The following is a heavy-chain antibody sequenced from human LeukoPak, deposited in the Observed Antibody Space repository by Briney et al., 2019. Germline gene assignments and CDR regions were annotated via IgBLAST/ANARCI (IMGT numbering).Heavy chain of an antibody. J-gene: IGHJ5*02. CDR3: ARHRRIAAAINWFDP. D-gene: IGHD6-13*01. V-gene: IGHV4-34*01. CDR2: INHSGST. CDR1: GGSFSGYY. Sequence: KSSETLSLTCAVYGGSFSGYYWSWIRQPPGKGLEWIGEINHSGSTSYNPSLKSRVTISVDTSKNQFSLKLSSVTAADTAVYYCARHRRIAAAINWFDPWGQGTLVTVSS.